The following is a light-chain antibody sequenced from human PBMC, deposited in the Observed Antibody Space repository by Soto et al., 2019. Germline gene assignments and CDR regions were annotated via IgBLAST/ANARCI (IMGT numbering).Light chain of an antibody. J-gene: IGLJ1*01. CDR2: EGS. V-gene: IGLV2-23*01. CDR1: SSDGGRYTL. CDR3: CAYTGSLYG. Sequence: QSVLSQPASVSGSPGQSITISCTGTSSDGGRYTLVSWYQQHPGKAPKHMIYEGSKRPSGVSNRFSGSKSGNTASLTISGLPAEDEADYYCCAYTGSLYGFGAGTKVTAL.